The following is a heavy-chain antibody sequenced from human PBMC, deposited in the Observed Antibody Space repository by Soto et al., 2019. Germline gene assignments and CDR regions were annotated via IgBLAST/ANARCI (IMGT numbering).Heavy chain of an antibody. V-gene: IGHV3-7*01. CDR2: IKQD. D-gene: IGHD6-13*01. J-gene: IGHJ4*02. Sequence: PGGSLRPSCAASGFTFSSYAMSWVRQAPGKGLEWVANIKQDRVTITMDTSASTTYMELSSLRSEDTSVYYCARDYRSSWDYWGQRTQVTVSS. CDR1: GFTFSSYA. CDR3: ARDYRSSWDY.